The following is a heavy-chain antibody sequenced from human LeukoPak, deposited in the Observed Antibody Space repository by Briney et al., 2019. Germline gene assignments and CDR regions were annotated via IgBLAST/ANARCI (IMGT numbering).Heavy chain of an antibody. V-gene: IGHV4-30-2*01. J-gene: IGHJ5*02. Sequence: PSQTLSLTCAVSGGSISSGGYSWSWIRQPPGKGLEWIGYIYHSGSTYYNPSLKSRVTISVDRSKNQFSLKLSSVTAADTAVYYCARGLFESWFRELPSGFDPWGQGTLVTVSS. CDR3: ARGLFESWFRELPSGFDP. CDR2: IYHSGST. D-gene: IGHD3-10*01. CDR1: GGSISSGGYS.